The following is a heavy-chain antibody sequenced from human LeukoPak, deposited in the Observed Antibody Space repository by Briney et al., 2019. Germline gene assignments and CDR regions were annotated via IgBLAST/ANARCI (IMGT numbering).Heavy chain of an antibody. D-gene: IGHD6-13*01. J-gene: IGHJ5*02. CDR2: ISSSSSYI. Sequence: GGSLRLSCAASGFTFSSYSMNWVRQAPGKGLGWVSSISSSSSYIYYADSVKGRFTISRDNAKNSLYLQMNSLRAEDTAVYYRARAKRQQLVLGNWFDPWGQGTLVTVSS. CDR1: GFTFSSYS. CDR3: ARAKRQQLVLGNWFDP. V-gene: IGHV3-21*01.